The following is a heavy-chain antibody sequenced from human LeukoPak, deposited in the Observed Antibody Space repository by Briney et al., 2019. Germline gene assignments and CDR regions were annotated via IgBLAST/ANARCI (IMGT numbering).Heavy chain of an antibody. J-gene: IGHJ6*02. D-gene: IGHD2-21*01. CDR2: ISGSGGST. CDR3: AKGHSQNYYYGMDV. V-gene: IGHV3-23*01. Sequence: GGSLRLSCAASTFSFRNFAMSWVRQAPGKGLEWVSAISGSGGSTYYADSVKGRFTISRDNSKNTLYLQMNSLRAEDTAVYYCAKGHSQNYYYGMDVWGQGTTVTVSS. CDR1: TFSFRNFA.